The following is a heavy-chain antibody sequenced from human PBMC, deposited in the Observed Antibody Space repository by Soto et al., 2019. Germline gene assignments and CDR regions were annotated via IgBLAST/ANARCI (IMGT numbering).Heavy chain of an antibody. CDR2: IYPGDSDT. Sequence: GESLKISCKGSGYSFTSYWIGWVRHMPGKGLEWMGIIYPGDSDTRYSPSFQGQVTISADKSISTAYLQWSSLKASDTAMYYCATEGPGYSYGYYGMDVWGQGTTVTVSS. CDR3: ATEGPGYSYGYYGMDV. D-gene: IGHD5-18*01. V-gene: IGHV5-51*01. CDR1: GYSFTSYW. J-gene: IGHJ6*02.